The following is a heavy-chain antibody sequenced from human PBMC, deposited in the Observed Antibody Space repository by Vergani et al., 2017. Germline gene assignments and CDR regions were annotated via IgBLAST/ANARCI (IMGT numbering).Heavy chain of an antibody. V-gene: IGHV1-2*02. CDR1: GYTFTGYY. D-gene: IGHD6-6*01. CDR2: INPNSGGT. CDR3: ARNRGFPFLRWAARPDH. Sequence: QVQLVQSGAEVKKPGASVKVSCKASGYTFTGYYMHWVRQAPGQGLEWMGWINPNSGGTNYAQKFQGRVTMTRDTSISTAYMERSRLRSDDTAVYYCARNRGFPFLRWAARPDHWGQGTLVTISS. J-gene: IGHJ4*02.